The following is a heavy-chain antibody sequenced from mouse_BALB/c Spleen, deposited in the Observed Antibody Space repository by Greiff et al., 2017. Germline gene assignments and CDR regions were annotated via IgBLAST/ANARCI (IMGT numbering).Heavy chain of an antibody. J-gene: IGHJ3*01. CDR2: ILPGSGST. CDR1: GYTFSSYW. V-gene: IGHV1-9*01. Sequence: QVQLQQPGAELMKPGASVKISCKATGYTFSSYWIEWVKQRPGHGLEWIGEILPGSGSTNYNEKFKGKATFTADTSSNTAYMQLSSLTSEDSAVYYCARREIYDGYYSFAYWGQGTLVTVSA. CDR3: ARREIYDGYYSFAY. D-gene: IGHD2-3*01.